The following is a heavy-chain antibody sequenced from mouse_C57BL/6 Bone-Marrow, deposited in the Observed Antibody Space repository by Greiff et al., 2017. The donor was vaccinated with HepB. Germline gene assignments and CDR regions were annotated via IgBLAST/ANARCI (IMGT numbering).Heavy chain of an antibody. J-gene: IGHJ3*01. CDR2: IWSGGST. Sequence: QVQLKQSGPGLVQPSQCLSITCTVSGFSLTSYGVHWVRQSPGKGLEWLGVIWSGGSTDYNAAFISRLSISKDNSKSQVFFKMNSLQADDTAIYYCARRDYGKAWFAYWGQGTLVTVSA. V-gene: IGHV2-2*01. D-gene: IGHD1-1*01. CDR1: GFSLTSYG. CDR3: ARRDYGKAWFAY.